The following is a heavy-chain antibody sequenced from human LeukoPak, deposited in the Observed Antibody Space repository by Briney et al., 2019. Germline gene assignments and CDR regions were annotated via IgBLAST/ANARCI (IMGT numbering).Heavy chain of an antibody. Sequence: GSLRLSCAASGFTFSSYGMHWVCQAPGKGLEWVAVIWYDGSNKYYADSVKGRFTISRDNSKNTLYLQMNSLRAEDTAVYYCARGPTYYDYAWGLGNFDPWGHGNLVSVSS. CDR3: ARGPTYYDYAWGLGNFDP. V-gene: IGHV3-33*01. CDR1: GFTFSSYG. D-gene: IGHD3-16*01. CDR2: IWYDGSNK. J-gene: IGHJ5*02.